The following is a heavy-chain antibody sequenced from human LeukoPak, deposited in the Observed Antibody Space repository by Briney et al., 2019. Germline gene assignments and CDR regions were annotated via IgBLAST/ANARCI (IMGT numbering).Heavy chain of an antibody. Sequence: ASVKVSCKASGYTFTSYAMHWVRQAPGQRLEWMGWINPGNGNTKYSQKFQGRVTITRDTSASTAYMELSSLRSEDMAVYYCARVGPYYYDSSGYYFDYWGQGTLVTVSS. D-gene: IGHD3-22*01. J-gene: IGHJ4*02. CDR2: INPGNGNT. V-gene: IGHV1-3*03. CDR3: ARVGPYYYDSSGYYFDY. CDR1: GYTFTSYA.